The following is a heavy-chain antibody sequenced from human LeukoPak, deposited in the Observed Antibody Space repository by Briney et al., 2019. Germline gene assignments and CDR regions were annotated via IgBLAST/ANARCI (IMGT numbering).Heavy chain of an antibody. CDR2: IHYSGTPT. Sequence: PSETLSFTCAAGDASISSGRYYWGWFRQPPGKGLEWIGTIHYSGTPTFNNPSLDSRVTILADTSKNQFSLKLSSVTAADTALYYCAAGGDSAKAGYWGQGTLVAVSS. V-gene: IGHV4-39*01. D-gene: IGHD3-16*01. J-gene: IGHJ4*02. CDR3: AAGGDSAKAGY. CDR1: DASISSGRYY.